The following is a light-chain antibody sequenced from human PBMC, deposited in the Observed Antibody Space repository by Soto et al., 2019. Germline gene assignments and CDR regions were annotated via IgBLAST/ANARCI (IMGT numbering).Light chain of an antibody. Sequence: DIQMTQSPSTLSASVGDRVTITCRASQSINTWLAWYQQKPGKAPKALIYKASSLDSGVPSRFSGSGSGTEFTLTISSLQSDDFATYYCQQYSTYSRTFGQGTKVEIK. CDR2: KAS. CDR1: QSINTW. V-gene: IGKV1-5*03. CDR3: QQYSTYSRT. J-gene: IGKJ1*01.